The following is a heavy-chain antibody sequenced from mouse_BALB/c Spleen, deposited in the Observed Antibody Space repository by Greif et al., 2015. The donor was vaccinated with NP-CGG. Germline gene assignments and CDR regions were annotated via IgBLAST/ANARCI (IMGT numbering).Heavy chain of an antibody. D-gene: IGHD2-14*01. CDR3: VRHRYDYYAMDY. Sequence: DVKLVESGGGLVQPKGSLQLSCAASGFTFNTYAMNWVRQAPGKGLERVARIRSKSNNYATYYADSVKDRFTISRDDSQSMLYLQMNNLKTEDTAMYYCVRHRYDYYAMDYWGQGTSVTVSS. J-gene: IGHJ4*01. CDR1: GFTFNTYA. CDR2: IRSKSNNYAT. V-gene: IGHV10-1*02.